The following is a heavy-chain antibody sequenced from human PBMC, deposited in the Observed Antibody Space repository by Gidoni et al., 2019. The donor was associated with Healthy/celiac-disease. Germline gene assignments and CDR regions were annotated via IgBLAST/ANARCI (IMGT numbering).Heavy chain of an antibody. D-gene: IGHD6-25*01. Sequence: SGGGVVQPGRSLRLSCAASGFTFSSYGMHWVRQAPGKGLEWVAVISYDGSNKYYADSVKGRFTISRDNSKNTLYLQMNSLRAEDTAVYYCAKGGPLYNWFDPWGQGTLVTVSS. CDR1: GFTFSSYG. J-gene: IGHJ5*02. CDR2: ISYDGSNK. V-gene: IGHV3-30*18. CDR3: AKGGPLYNWFDP.